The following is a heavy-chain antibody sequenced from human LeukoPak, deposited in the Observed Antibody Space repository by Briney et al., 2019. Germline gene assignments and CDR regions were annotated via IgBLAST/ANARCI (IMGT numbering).Heavy chain of an antibody. CDR3: ARDMHYYGMDV. CDR1: GFTFSSYG. Sequence: PGRSLRLSCAASGFTFSSYGMHWVRQAPGKGLEWVAVIWYGGSNKYYADSVKGRFTISRDNSKNTLYLQMNSLRAEDTAVYYCARDMHYYGMDVWGQGTTVTVSS. D-gene: IGHD2-2*01. J-gene: IGHJ6*02. V-gene: IGHV3-33*08. CDR2: IWYGGSNK.